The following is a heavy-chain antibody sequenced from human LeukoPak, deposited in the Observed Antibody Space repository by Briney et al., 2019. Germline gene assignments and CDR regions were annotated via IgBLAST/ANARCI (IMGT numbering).Heavy chain of an antibody. J-gene: IGHJ4*02. CDR2: ISGGGDGA. Sequence: GGSLRLSCAASGVSFSTCAMNWVRQAPGKRLEWVSTISGGGDGALYADSVKGRFTISRDNSKNTLFLQMNSLRAEDTAVYYCAKRTRGYSYGTLDYWGQGTLVTVSS. CDR1: GVSFSTCA. CDR3: AKRTRGYSYGTLDY. V-gene: IGHV3-23*01. D-gene: IGHD5-18*01.